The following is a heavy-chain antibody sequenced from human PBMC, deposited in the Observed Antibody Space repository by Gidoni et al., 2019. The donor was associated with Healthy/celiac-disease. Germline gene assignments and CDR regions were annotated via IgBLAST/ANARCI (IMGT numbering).Heavy chain of an antibody. CDR3: ARVGDYVWGSYRPPFDY. CDR2: INAGNGNT. CDR1: TSYA. D-gene: IGHD3-16*02. V-gene: IGHV1-3*01. J-gene: IGHJ4*02. Sequence: TSYAMHWVRQAPGQRLEWMGWINAGNGNTKYSQKSQGRVTITRDTSASTAYMELSSLRSEDTAVYYCARVGDYVWGSYRPPFDYWGQGTLVTVSS.